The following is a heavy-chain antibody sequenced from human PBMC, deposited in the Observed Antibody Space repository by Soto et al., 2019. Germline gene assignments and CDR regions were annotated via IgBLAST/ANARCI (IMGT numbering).Heavy chain of an antibody. CDR2: ISYDGSNK. CDR1: GFTFSSYG. CDR3: AKEPPLRTTLIYYFDY. D-gene: IGHD1-1*01. V-gene: IGHV3-30*18. J-gene: IGHJ4*02. Sequence: WGSLRLSCAASGFTFSSYGMHWVRQAPGKGLEWVAVISYDGSNKYYADSVKGRFTISRDNSKNTLYLQMNSLRAEDTAVYYCAKEPPLRTTLIYYFDYWGQGTLVTVSS.